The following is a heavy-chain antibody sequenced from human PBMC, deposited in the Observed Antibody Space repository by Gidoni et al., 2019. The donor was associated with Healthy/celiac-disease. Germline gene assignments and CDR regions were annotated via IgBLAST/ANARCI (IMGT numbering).Heavy chain of an antibody. CDR3: ARGSTEGATPFDY. D-gene: IGHD1-26*01. CDR1: GGSISSYY. V-gene: IGHV4-59*01. J-gene: IGHJ4*02. Sequence: QVQLQESGPGLVKPSETLSLTCTASGGSISSYYWSWIRQPPGKGLEWIGYIYYSGSTNYNPPLKSRVTISVDTSKNQFSLKLSSVTAADTAVYYCARGSTEGATPFDYWGQGTLVTVSS. CDR2: IYYSGST.